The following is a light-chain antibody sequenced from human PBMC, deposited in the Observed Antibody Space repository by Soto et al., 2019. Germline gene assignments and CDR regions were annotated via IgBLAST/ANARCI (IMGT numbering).Light chain of an antibody. CDR3: QQYGRSPFT. CDR1: QNVTTS. Sequence: DIQLTQSPSTLSASVGDSVTITCRASQNVTTSMAWYQHKPGRAPKLLIFDVSNLESGVPSRFSGSGSGTDFTLTISRLEPEDFAVYYCQQYGRSPFTFGPGTKVDIK. J-gene: IGKJ3*01. V-gene: IGKV1-5*01. CDR2: DVS.